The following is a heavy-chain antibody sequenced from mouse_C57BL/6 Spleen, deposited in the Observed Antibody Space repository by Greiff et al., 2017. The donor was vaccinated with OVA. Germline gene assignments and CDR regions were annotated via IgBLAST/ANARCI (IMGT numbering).Heavy chain of an antibody. D-gene: IGHD1-1*01. J-gene: IGHJ2*01. CDR3: ARRMGYYGSSSYYFDY. V-gene: IGHV1-54*01. Sequence: QVQLKESGAELVRPGTSVKVSCKASGYAFTNYLIEWVKQRPGQGLEWIGVINPGSGGTNYNEKFKGKATLTADKSSSTAYMQLSSLTSEDSAVYFCARRMGYYGSSSYYFDYWGQGTTLTVSS. CDR1: GYAFTNYL. CDR2: INPGSGGT.